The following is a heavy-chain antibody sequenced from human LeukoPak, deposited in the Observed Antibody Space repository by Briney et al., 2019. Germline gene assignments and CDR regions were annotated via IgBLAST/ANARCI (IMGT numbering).Heavy chain of an antibody. J-gene: IGHJ3*02. CDR1: GFTFSSYA. CDR2: ISGSGGST. D-gene: IGHD1-14*01. CDR3: ARRTRGSPGKNAFDI. V-gene: IGHV3-23*01. Sequence: GGSLRLSCAASGFTFSSYAMSWVRQAPGKGLEWVSAISGSGGSTYYADSVKGRFTISRHNSKNTLYLQMNSLRAEDTAVYYCARRTRGSPGKNAFDIWGQGTMVTVSS.